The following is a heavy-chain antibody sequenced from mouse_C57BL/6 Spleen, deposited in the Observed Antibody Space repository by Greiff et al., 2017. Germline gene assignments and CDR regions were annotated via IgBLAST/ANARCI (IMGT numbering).Heavy chain of an antibody. CDR1: GFTFSDYG. V-gene: IGHV5-17*01. CDR3: ASDGYNSWFAY. CDR2: ISSGSSTI. D-gene: IGHD2-3*01. J-gene: IGHJ3*01. Sequence: EVQGVESGGGLVKPGGSLKLSCAASGFTFSDYGMHWVRQAPEKGLEWVAYISSGSSTIYYADTVKGRFTISRDNAKNTRFLQMTRLRSEATAMYYCASDGYNSWFAYWGQGTLVTVSA.